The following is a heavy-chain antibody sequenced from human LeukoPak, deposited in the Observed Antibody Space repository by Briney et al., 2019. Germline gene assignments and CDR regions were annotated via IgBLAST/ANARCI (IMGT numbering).Heavy chain of an antibody. CDR3: ARRGSVDTPMSNWEWWH. CDR2: ISTYNGDT. J-gene: IGHJ4*02. D-gene: IGHD5-18*01. CDR1: GYTFTTYG. V-gene: IGHV1-18*01. Sequence: GASVTVSCKASGYTFTTYGISWLRQAPGQGLEWMGWISTYNGDTNYAQKFQGRVTLTTDTSTSTVYMELRSLGSDDTAVYYCARRGSVDTPMSNWEWWHWGQGTLVTVSS.